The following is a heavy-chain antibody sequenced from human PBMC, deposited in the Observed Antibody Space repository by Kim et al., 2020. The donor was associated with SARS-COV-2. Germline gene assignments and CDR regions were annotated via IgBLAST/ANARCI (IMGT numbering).Heavy chain of an antibody. V-gene: IGHV4-31*03. CDR2: IYYSGST. CDR3: ARAGEGSSWYGGPAGRFDY. J-gene: IGHJ4*02. D-gene: IGHD6-13*01. CDR1: GGSISSGGYY. Sequence: SETLSLTCTVSGGSISSGGYYWSWIRQHPGKGLEWIGYIYYSGSTYYNPSLKSRVTISVDTSKNQFSLKLSSVTAADTAVYYCARAGEGSSWYGGPAGRFDYWGQGTLVTVSS.